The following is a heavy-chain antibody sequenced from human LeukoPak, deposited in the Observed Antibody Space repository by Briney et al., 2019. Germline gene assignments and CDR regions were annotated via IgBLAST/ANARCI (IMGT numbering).Heavy chain of an antibody. J-gene: IGHJ4*02. CDR1: GGSISGHS. Sequence: QVQLQESGPGLVKPSETLSLTCTVSGGSISGHSWHWIRQPPGKGLEWIGSIYHSGSTYYNPSLKSRVTISVDTSKNQFSLKLSSVTAADTAVYYCARSRYLTSYNWGQGTLVTVSS. V-gene: IGHV4-38-2*02. CDR3: ARSRYLTSYN. D-gene: IGHD1-1*01. CDR2: IYHSGST.